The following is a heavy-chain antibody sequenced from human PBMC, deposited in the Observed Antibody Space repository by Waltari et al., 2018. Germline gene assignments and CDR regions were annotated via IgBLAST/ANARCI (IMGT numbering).Heavy chain of an antibody. J-gene: IGHJ6*02. CDR2: IIPILGIA. CDR1: GGTFSSYT. CDR3: ASAAGFYYYYGMDV. D-gene: IGHD6-13*01. V-gene: IGHV1-69*02. Sequence: QVQLVQSGAEVKKPGSSVKVSCKASGGTFSSYTISWVRQAPGQGLEWMGRIIPILGIANYAQKFQGRVTITADKSTSTAYMELSSLRSEDTAVYYCASAAGFYYYYGMDVWGQGTTVTVSS.